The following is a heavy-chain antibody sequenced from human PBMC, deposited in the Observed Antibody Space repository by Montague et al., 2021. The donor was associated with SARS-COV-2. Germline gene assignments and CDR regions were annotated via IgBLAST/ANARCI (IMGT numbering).Heavy chain of an antibody. CDR3: ASHVRRWLQLDQYYFDY. J-gene: IGHJ4*02. V-gene: IGHV4-39*01. D-gene: IGHD5-24*01. CDR1: GGSISSSCYY. Sequence: SETLSLTCTVSGGSISSSCYYWGRIRQPPGQGLEWIGSIYYSGSTYHNPSLQIPVTISVDTSKNQFSLRLISVTAADTAVYYCASHVRRWLQLDQYYFDYWGQGTLVTVSS. CDR2: IYYSGST.